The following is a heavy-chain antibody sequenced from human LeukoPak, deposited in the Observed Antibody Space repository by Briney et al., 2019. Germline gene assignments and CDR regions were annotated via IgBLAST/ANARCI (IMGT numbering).Heavy chain of an antibody. D-gene: IGHD3-10*01. CDR2: ISAYNGNT. Sequence: GASVKLSCKASGYTFTSYGISWVRQAPGQGLEWMGWISAYNGNTNYAQKLQGRVTMTTDTSTGTAYMELRSLRSDDTAVYYCARDSAFLWFGEASTDYWGQGTLVTVSS. J-gene: IGHJ4*02. CDR1: GYTFTSYG. V-gene: IGHV1-18*01. CDR3: ARDSAFLWFGEASTDY.